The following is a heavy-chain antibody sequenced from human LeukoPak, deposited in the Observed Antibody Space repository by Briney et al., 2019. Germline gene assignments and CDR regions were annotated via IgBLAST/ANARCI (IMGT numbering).Heavy chain of an antibody. Sequence: PGGSLRLSCAASGFTVSSNYMSWVRQAPGNGLEWVSVIYSGGSTYYADSVKGRFTISRDNSKNTLYLQMNSLRAEDTAVYYCARAYCGGDCYAPSYYYGMDVWGQGTTVTVSS. J-gene: IGHJ6*02. CDR2: IYSGGST. D-gene: IGHD2-21*02. CDR3: ARAYCGGDCYAPSYYYGMDV. CDR1: GFTVSSNY. V-gene: IGHV3-66*01.